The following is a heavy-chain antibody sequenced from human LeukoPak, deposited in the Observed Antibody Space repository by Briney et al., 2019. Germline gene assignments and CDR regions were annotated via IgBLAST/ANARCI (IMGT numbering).Heavy chain of an antibody. Sequence: SETLSLTCTVSGGSISSGGYYWSWIRQHPGKGLEWIGYIYYSGSTYYNPSLKSRVTISVDTSKNQFSLKLTSVTAADTAVYYCARSPFRGSGTWKGWLDPWGHGTLVTVSS. CDR1: GGSISSGGYY. CDR3: ARSPFRGSGTWKGWLDP. J-gene: IGHJ5*02. CDR2: IYYSGST. V-gene: IGHV4-31*03. D-gene: IGHD1-1*01.